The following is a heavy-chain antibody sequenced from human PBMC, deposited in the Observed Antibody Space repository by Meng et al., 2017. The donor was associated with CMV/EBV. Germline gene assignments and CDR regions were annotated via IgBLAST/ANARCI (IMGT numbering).Heavy chain of an antibody. J-gene: IGHJ5*02. D-gene: IGHD1-14*01. CDR3: ARRSVYGWFDR. CDR1: GGSINSNNYH. Sequence: SETLSLTCTVSGGSINSNNYHWGWIRQPPGKGLEWIGSISYSGSTYYNPSLKSRVTISVDTSKNQFSLKPSSVTAADTAVHFCARRSVYGWFDRWGQGTLVTVSS. V-gene: IGHV4-39*01. CDR2: ISYSGST.